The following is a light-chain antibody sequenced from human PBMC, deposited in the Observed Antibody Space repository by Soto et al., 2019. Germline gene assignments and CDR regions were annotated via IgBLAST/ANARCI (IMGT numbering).Light chain of an antibody. CDR2: MIS. V-gene: IGKV2-24*01. CDR3: MPATRPSA. Sequence: DIVMTQTPISSPVTLGQPASISCRSSQSLVHSDGNTYLSWLQQRPGQPPRLLIYMISNRFSGVPDRFSGSGEGTDFTLKISGVEAQDVGVYYCMPATRPSAFGQGTKLEIK. CDR1: QSLVHSDGNTY. J-gene: IGKJ2*01.